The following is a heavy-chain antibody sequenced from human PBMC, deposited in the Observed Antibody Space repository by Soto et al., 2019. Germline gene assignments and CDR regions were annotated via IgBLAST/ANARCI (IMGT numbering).Heavy chain of an antibody. CDR2: ISSSSSYI. Sequence: GGSLRLSCAASGFTFSSYSMNWVRQAPGKGLEWVSSISSSSSYIYYADSVKGRFTISRDNAKNSLYLQMNSLRAEDTAVYYCARVGGFDISNADYWGQGTLVTVSS. D-gene: IGHD3-9*01. V-gene: IGHV3-21*01. CDR3: ARVGGFDISNADY. CDR1: GFTFSSYS. J-gene: IGHJ4*02.